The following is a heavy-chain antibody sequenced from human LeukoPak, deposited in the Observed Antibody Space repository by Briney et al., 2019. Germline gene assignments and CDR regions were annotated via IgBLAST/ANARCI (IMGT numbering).Heavy chain of an antibody. V-gene: IGHV3-7*01. CDR2: IKQDGGEK. D-gene: IGHD3-10*01. Sequence: GGSLRLSCAASGFPFSSYWMTWVRQAPGKGLEWVANIKQDGGEKYYVDSVKGRFTISRDNAKNSLYLQMNSLRVEDTAVYYCAREDYYGSGNYVACGGGFDVWGQGTTVTVSS. CDR1: GFPFSSYW. J-gene: IGHJ6*02. CDR3: AREDYYGSGNYVACGGGFDV.